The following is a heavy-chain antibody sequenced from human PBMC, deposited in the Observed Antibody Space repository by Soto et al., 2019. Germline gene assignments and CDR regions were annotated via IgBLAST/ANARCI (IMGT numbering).Heavy chain of an antibody. V-gene: IGHV3-30*03. Sequence: QVQLVESGGGVVQPGGSLRLSCAASGFTFSSYGMHWVRQAPGKGLEWVALISSDGGNKYYADSVKGRFTISRDNSKNXLLLQMNSRRAEDAAVYYCARDKYYYDTSGYFYANWGLGTLVTVSS. D-gene: IGHD3-22*01. CDR1: GFTFSSYG. J-gene: IGHJ4*02. CDR2: ISSDGGNK. CDR3: ARDKYYYDTSGYFYAN.